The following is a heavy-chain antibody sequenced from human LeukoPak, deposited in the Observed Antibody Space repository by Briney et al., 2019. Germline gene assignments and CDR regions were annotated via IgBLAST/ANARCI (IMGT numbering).Heavy chain of an antibody. D-gene: IGHD1-26*01. J-gene: IGHJ4*02. CDR3: GGGGYLLDY. CDR2: INSDGSSI. Sequence: PGGALRLSCAASGFTFGTDWMNWVRQAPGKGLVWVSRINSDGSSISYADSVKGRFTISRDNAKNTLYPQMNSLRAEDTAVYYCGGGGYLLDYWGQGTLVTVSP. V-gene: IGHV3-74*01. CDR1: GFTFGTDW.